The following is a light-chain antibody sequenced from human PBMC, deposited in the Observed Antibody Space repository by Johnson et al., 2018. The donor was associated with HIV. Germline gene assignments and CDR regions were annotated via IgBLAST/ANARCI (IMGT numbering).Light chain of an antibody. CDR3: GTWDSRPSVYV. Sequence: QSVLTQPPSVSAAPGQKVTISCSGSSSNIENNYVSWYQQLPGAAPRLLIYENDKRPSGIPDRFSGSKSGTSATLGITGLQTGDEADYYCGTWDSRPSVYVFGTGTKVTVL. J-gene: IGLJ1*01. CDR1: SSNIENNY. CDR2: END. V-gene: IGLV1-51*02.